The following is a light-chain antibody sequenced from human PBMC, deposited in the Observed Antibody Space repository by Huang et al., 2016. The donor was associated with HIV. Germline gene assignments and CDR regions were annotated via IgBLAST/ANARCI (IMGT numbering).Light chain of an antibody. CDR3: QQSARTPRT. J-gene: IGKJ2*01. V-gene: IGKV1-39*01. Sequence: SGVPSTFSGSGSGTDFTLTINSLQPEDSATYYCQQSARTPRTFGRGTKLEI.